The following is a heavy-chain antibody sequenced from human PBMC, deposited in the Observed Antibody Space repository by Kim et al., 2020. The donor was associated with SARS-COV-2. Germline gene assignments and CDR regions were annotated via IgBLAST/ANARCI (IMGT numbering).Heavy chain of an antibody. CDR3: AKDRYCSSTSCFKYSGSSSYFDY. Sequence: GGSLRLSCAASGFTFSSYGMHWVRQAPGKGLEWVAVISYDGSNKYYADSVKGRFTISRDNSKNTLYLQMNSLRAEDTAVYYCAKDRYCSSTSCFKYSGSSSYFDYWGQGTLVTVSS. V-gene: IGHV3-30*18. CDR2: ISYDGSNK. J-gene: IGHJ4*02. D-gene: IGHD2-2*01. CDR1: GFTFSSYG.